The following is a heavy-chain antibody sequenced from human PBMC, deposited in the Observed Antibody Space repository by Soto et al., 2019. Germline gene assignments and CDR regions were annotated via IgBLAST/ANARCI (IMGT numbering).Heavy chain of an antibody. CDR2: ISYDGSNK. J-gene: IGHJ6*02. CDR1: GFTFSSYG. CDR3: AKDSPMAPNYGMDV. D-gene: IGHD3-10*01. Sequence: PGGSLRLSCAASGFTFSSYGMHWVRQAPGKGLEWVAVISYDGSNKYYADSVKGRFTISRDNSKNTLYLQMNSLRAEDTAVYYCAKDSPMAPNYGMDVWGQGTTVTVS. V-gene: IGHV3-30*18.